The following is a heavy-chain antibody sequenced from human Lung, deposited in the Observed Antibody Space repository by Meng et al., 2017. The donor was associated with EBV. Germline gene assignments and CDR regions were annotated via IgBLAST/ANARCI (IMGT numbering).Heavy chain of an antibody. J-gene: IGHJ4*02. D-gene: IGHD3-10*01. CDR3: ARQSGYFDY. Sequence: QVRPKDSDPVLVKPSETLSHTCTVSGGSISSYYWSWIRHPPGKGLEWIGHIYYSVSTNYNPSLKSRVTISVDTSKNQFSLKLSSVTATDTAVYYCARQSGYFDYWGQGTLVTVSS. V-gene: IGHV4-59*08. CDR1: GGSISSYY. CDR2: IYYSVST.